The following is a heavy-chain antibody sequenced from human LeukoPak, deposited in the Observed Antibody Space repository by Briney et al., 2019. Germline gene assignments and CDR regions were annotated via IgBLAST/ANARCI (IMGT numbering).Heavy chain of an antibody. J-gene: IGHJ4*02. D-gene: IGHD3-10*01. CDR1: GGSICSFY. V-gene: IGHV4-59*01. CDR2: IFYTGST. CDR3: ARAGAIYYGSGEIDY. Sequence: PSETLSLTCSVSGGSICSFYWGWIRQRPGHGREWCGNIFYTGSTNYNPSVKSRVTISVDTSKNQFSLKLSSVTAADTAVYYCARAGAIYYGSGEIDYWGQGTLVTVSS.